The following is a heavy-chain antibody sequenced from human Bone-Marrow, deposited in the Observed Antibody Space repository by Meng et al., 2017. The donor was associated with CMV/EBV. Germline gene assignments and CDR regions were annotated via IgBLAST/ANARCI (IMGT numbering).Heavy chain of an antibody. J-gene: IGHJ6*02. D-gene: IGHD3-3*01. CDR1: GGTFSSYA. V-gene: IGHV1-69*05. CDR2: IIPIFGTA. CDR3: ARDFWSGRPYYGMDV. Sequence: SVKVSCKASGGTFSSYAISWVRQAPGQGLEWMGGIIPIFGTANYAQKFQGRVTITTDESTSTAYMELSSLRSEDTAVYYCARDFWSGRPYYGMDVWGQGPTVTVSS.